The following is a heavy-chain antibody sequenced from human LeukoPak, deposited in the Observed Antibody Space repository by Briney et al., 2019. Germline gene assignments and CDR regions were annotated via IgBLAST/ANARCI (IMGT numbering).Heavy chain of an antibody. CDR1: GFTFSDYY. D-gene: IGHD1-26*01. Sequence: TGGSLGLSCAASGFTFSDYYMTWIRQAPGKGLEWVSYITSSGYYTNYGDSVKGRFTMSRDNAKKSLYLQMDSLRAEDTAVYYCARVSKATNPTSDSPWFDPWGQGTLVTVSS. CDR3: ARVSKATNPTSDSPWFDP. CDR2: ITSSGYYT. V-gene: IGHV3-11*05. J-gene: IGHJ5*02.